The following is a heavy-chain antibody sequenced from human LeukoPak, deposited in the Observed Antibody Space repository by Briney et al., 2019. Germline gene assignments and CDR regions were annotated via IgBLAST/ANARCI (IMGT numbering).Heavy chain of an antibody. CDR2: ISGSGGST. J-gene: IGHJ4*02. D-gene: IGHD3-9*01. CDR1: GLTFSSYA. Sequence: PGGSLRLSCAASGLTFSSYAMSWVRQAPGKGLEGVSAISGSGGSTYYADSVKGRFTISRDNSKNTLYLQMYSLRAEDTAVYYCAKESGLRYFDWPPFFDYWGQGTLVTVSS. CDR3: AKESGLRYFDWPPFFDY. V-gene: IGHV3-23*01.